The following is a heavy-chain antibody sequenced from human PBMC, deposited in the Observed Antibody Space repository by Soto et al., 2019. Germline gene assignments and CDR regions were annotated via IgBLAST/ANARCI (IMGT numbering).Heavy chain of an antibody. CDR1: GLTFSSSW. CDR2: IKEDGSEE. J-gene: IGHJ4*02. CDR3: ARDLGYQTLDY. D-gene: IGHD6-25*01. V-gene: IGHV3-7*01. Sequence: EVQLVESGGGLVQPGGSLRLSCAASGLTFSSSWMSWARQAPGKGLQWVANIKEDGSEEYYLDSVKGRFTISRDNAKNSLYLQMNSLTAEDTAVYYCARDLGYQTLDYWAQGTLVTVSS.